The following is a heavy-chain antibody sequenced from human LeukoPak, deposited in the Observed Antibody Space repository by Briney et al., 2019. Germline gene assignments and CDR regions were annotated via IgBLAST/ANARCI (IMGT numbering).Heavy chain of an antibody. CDR2: IYYSGST. Sequence: PSETLSLTCTVSGGSISSYYWSWIRQPPGKGLEWIGYIYYSGSTNYNPSLKSRVTISVDTSKNQFSLKLSSVTAADTAVYCCARVLGYCSSTSCYPYNWFDPWGQGTLVTVSS. D-gene: IGHD2-2*01. CDR3: ARVLGYCSSTSCYPYNWFDP. CDR1: GGSISSYY. J-gene: IGHJ5*02. V-gene: IGHV4-59*01.